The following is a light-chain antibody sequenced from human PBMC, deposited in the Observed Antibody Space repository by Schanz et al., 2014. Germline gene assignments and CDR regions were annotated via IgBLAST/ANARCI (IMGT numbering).Light chain of an antibody. Sequence: AIQLTQSPSSLSASVGDRVTITCRASQGTSSYLAWYQQKPGKAPKLLISDASSLESGVPSRFSGSGSGTEFTLTISRLHPDDFATYYCQQYESYSTFGQGTKVEIK. CDR1: QGTSSY. CDR3: QQYESYST. V-gene: IGKV1-13*02. CDR2: DAS. J-gene: IGKJ1*01.